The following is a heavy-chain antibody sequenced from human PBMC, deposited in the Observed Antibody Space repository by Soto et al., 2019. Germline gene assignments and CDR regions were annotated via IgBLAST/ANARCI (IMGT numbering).Heavy chain of an antibody. V-gene: IGHV3-66*01. D-gene: IGHD2-15*01. CDR2: IQSGGPT. CDR1: GFTVSSKY. CDR3: ARDDVLCDGGRCYGVPLDV. Sequence: EVHLVESGGGLVQPGGSLRLSCAASGFTVSSKYMSWVRQDPGKGLEWVSLIQSGGPTHYADSVKGRFTISRDTAENTLHLQMDSLRAEDTAVYYCARDDVLCDGGRCYGVPLDVGGKGTTVTVSS. J-gene: IGHJ6*04.